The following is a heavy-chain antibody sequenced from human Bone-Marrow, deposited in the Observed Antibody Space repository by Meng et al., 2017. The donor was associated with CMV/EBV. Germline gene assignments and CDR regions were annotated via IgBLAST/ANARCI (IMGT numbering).Heavy chain of an antibody. CDR3: VRDPELLVPAAATYYYYYGMDV. J-gene: IGHJ6*02. CDR2: VYYSGTT. D-gene: IGHD2-2*01. Sequence: ESLKISCTVSGASISTSSYYWGWIRLPPGKGLEWIGSVYYSGTTYYNPSLRSRVTISSDTSKNQFSLKLTSVTAADTAVYYCVRDPELLVPAAATYYYYYGMDVWGQGTTVTVSS. CDR1: GASISTSSYY. V-gene: IGHV4-39*07.